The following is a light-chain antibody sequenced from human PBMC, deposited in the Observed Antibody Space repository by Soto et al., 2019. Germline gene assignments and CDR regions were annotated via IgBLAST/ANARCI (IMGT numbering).Light chain of an antibody. V-gene: IGKV3-11*01. CDR2: DST. J-gene: IGKJ5*01. CDR3: QQRSVWPPIT. Sequence: IVLTQSPGTLPLSPGQRASLSCRASQSIHTSLAWYQQKSGKPPRLVIYDSTLRANGVPDRFGGSRSGTEFTLTISSLEPEDFAVYYCQQRSVWPPITFGQGTRLEIK. CDR1: QSIHTS.